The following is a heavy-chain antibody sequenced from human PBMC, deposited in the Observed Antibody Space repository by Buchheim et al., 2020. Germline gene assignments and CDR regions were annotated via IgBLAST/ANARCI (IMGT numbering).Heavy chain of an antibody. D-gene: IGHD4-17*01. CDR1: GFTFSSYG. V-gene: IGHV3-33*01. CDR3: ARDYDYGDYAGY. CDR2: IWYDGSNK. Sequence: QVQLVESGGGVVQPGRSLRLSCAASGFTFSSYGMHWVRQAPGKGLEWAAVIWYDGSNKYYADSVKGRFTISRDNSQNTLYLQMNSLRAEDTAVYYCARDYDYGDYAGYWGQGTL. J-gene: IGHJ4*02.